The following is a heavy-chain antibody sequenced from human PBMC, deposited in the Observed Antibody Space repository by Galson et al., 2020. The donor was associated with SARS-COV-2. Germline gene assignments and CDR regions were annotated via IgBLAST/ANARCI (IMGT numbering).Heavy chain of an antibody. D-gene: IGHD3-22*01. CDR3: AREGLYYYDSSGYLNHAFDI. CDR1: GGYISSYY. CDR2: IYYSGST. V-gene: IGHV4-59*01. J-gene: IGHJ3*02. Sequence: SETLSLTCTVSGGYISSYYWSWIRQPPGKGLEWIGYIYYSGSTNYNPSLKSRVTISVDTSKNQFSLKLSSVTAADTAVYYCAREGLYYYDSSGYLNHAFDIWGQGTMVTVSS.